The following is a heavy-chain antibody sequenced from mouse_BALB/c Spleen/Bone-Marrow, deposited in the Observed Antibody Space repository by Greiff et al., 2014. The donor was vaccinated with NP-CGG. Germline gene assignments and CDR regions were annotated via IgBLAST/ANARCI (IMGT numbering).Heavy chain of an antibody. D-gene: IGHD2-4*01. CDR3: TRSTMITYFDY. CDR2: INPSNGGT. V-gene: IGHV1S81*02. Sequence: VQLQESGAELVKPGASVKLSCKASGYTFTSYYMYWVKQRPGQGLEWIGEINPSNGGTNFNEKLKSKATLTVDKSSSTAYMQLSSLTSEDSAVYYCTRSTMITYFDYWGQGTTLTVSS. CDR1: GYTFTSYY. J-gene: IGHJ2*01.